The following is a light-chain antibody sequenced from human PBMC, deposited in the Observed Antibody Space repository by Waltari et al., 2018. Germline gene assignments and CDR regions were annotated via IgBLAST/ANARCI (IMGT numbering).Light chain of an antibody. CDR2: EVS. Sequence: EIIMSRTPLSLAVTPGQPATIPCKSSQSLLHRNGKTFLFWYLQKSGQSPQLLISEVSRRFSGVPDRFSGSGSGTDFALRISRVEADDVGVYYCMQGTQLPWTFGQGTKVEIK. J-gene: IGKJ1*01. CDR1: QSLLHRNGKTF. V-gene: IGKV2-29*02. CDR3: MQGTQLPWT.